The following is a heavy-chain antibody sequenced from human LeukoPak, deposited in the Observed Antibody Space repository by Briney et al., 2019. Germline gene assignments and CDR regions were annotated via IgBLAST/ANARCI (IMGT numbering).Heavy chain of an antibody. CDR2: ISGRGGST. D-gene: IGHD6-19*01. V-gene: IGHV3-23*01. Sequence: PGGSLRLSCAASGFTFRSYAMSWVRQAPGKGLVWVSAISGRGGSTYYADSVKGRFTISRDNSKNTLYLQMNSLRAEDTAVYYCANNGRPYSSGLFDNWFDRWGQGTLVTVSS. CDR3: ANNGRPYSSGLFDNWFDR. J-gene: IGHJ5*02. CDR1: GFTFRSYA.